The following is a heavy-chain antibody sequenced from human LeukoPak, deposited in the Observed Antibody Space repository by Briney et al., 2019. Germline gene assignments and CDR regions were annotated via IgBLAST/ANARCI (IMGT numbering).Heavy chain of an antibody. CDR3: AHRNTTMVRVDY. J-gene: IGHJ4*02. CDR1: GFSFRDAG. Sequence: GGSLRLSCAASGFSFRDAGMSWVRQAPGKGLEWVGRIRSETDGGTTDYAAPVKGRFTISRDDSKSTVFLQMSSLKTEDTAVYFCAHRNTTMVRVDYWGQGTLVTVSA. D-gene: IGHD5-18*01. V-gene: IGHV3-15*01. CDR2: IRSETDGGTT.